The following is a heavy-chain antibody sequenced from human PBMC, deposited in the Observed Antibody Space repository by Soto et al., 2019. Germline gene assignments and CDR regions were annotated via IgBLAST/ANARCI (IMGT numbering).Heavy chain of an antibody. CDR3: AKGGDSWSYFDY. J-gene: IGHJ4*02. CDR1: GFTFTSYT. V-gene: IGHV3-23*01. D-gene: IGHD6-13*01. CDR2: ITSSGSTT. Sequence: GSLRLSCAASGFTFTSYTMSWVRQAPGKGLEWVSSITSSGSTTYYGDSVKGRFTISRDNSENTLYLQMNSLRVDDTAVYYCAKGGDSWSYFDYWGQGMLVTVSS.